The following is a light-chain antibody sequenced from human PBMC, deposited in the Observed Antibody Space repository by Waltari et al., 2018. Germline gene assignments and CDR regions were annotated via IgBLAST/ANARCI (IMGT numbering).Light chain of an antibody. CDR3: QQYYGDPPT. Sequence: VINQSPNFPAVFWGEHGTINCTSSPSGLYSSSNRNSLAWYQQKPGQPPKLLIYGASALASGVPDRFSGSGSGTDYTLTISSLQAEDVAVYYCQQYYGDPPTFGRGTKLEIK. CDR2: GAS. J-gene: IGKJ2*01. V-gene: IGKV4-1*01. CDR1: PSGLYSSSNRNS.